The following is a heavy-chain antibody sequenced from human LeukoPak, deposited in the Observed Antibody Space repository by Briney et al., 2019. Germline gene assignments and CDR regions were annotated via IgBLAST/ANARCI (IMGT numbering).Heavy chain of an antibody. CDR2: IYYSGST. CDR1: GGSISSSSYY. CDR3: ARWGSYDKTNGPAGNGYYDSSGYPDAFDI. D-gene: IGHD3-22*01. J-gene: IGHJ3*02. Sequence: PSETLSLTCTVSGGSISSSSYYWGWIRQPPGTGLEWIGSIYYSGSTYYNPSLKSRVTISVDTSKNQFSLKLSSVTAADTAVYYCARWGSYDKTNGPAGNGYYDSSGYPDAFDIWGQGTMVTVSS. V-gene: IGHV4-39*01.